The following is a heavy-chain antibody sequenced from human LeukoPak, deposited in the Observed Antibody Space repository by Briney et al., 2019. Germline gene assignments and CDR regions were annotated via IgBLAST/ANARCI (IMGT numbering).Heavy chain of an antibody. V-gene: IGHV3-11*06. CDR3: ARASSSWYGYYFDY. CDR1: GFTFSDYY. D-gene: IGHD6-13*01. CDR2: ISSSSSYT. Sequence: GGSLRLSCAASGFTFSDYYMSWIRQAPGKGLEWVSYISSSSSYTNYADSAKGRFTISRDNAKNSLYLQMNSLRAEDTAVYYCARASSSWYGYYFDYWGQGTLVTVSS. J-gene: IGHJ4*02.